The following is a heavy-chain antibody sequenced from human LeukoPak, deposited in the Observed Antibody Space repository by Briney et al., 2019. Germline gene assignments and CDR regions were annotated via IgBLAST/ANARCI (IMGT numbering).Heavy chain of an antibody. CDR2: INGAGSEN. V-gene: IGHV3-7*01. J-gene: IGHJ3*02. CDR3: ARKGGIYCNDGCFHDAFDI. D-gene: IGHD2/OR15-2a*01. Sequence: PGGSLRLSCAASGFTFNNYWMNWVRQAPGKGLEWVANINGAGSENHSVDSVKGRFTISRDNAKNSLYLQMNSLRGEDTAVYYCARKGGIYCNDGCFHDAFDIWGQGTTVTVSS. CDR1: GFTFNNYW.